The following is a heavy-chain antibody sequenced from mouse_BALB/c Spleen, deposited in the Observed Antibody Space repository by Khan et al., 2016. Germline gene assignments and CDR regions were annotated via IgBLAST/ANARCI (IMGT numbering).Heavy chain of an antibody. CDR3: EGVQGELVFDC. CDR2: IRNKANGFTT. V-gene: IGHV7-3*02. D-gene: IGHD3-1*01. Sequence: EVELVAAGGGLVQTGGFLRLACATSGFTLNDYYMNWVRQPPGKALGRLGFIRNKANGFTTEYSASVRGRFTISRATFQSILYLQMNILRDEDSGTCNCEGVQGELVFDCWVRGTTLTVSS. CDR1: GFTLNDYY. J-gene: IGHJ2*01.